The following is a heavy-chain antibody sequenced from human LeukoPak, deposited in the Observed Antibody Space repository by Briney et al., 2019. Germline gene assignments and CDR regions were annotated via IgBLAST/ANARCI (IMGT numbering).Heavy chain of an antibody. CDR3: ARGSWSLDS. V-gene: IGHV4-59*01. Sequence: PSETLSLTCSVSGGSISNFYWSWIRQPPGKRLEWIGYIYYTGTTNYNPSLNSRVTITVDTSRDQFSLRLNSVTAADTAVYYCARGSWSLDSWGQGTLVTVSS. J-gene: IGHJ4*02. CDR2: IYYTGTT. CDR1: GGSISNFY. D-gene: IGHD2-15*01.